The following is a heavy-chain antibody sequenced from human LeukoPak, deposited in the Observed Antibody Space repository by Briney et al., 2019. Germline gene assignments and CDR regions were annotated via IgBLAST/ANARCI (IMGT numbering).Heavy chain of an antibody. Sequence: PSETLSLTCTVSGGSLSSGSYYWGWIRQPPGKGLEWIGSIYYSGSTYYNPSLKSRVTISVDTSKNQFSLKLSSVTAADTAVYYCARQLGYSGYDFDYWGQGTLVTVSS. CDR2: IYYSGST. CDR3: ARQLGYSGYDFDY. D-gene: IGHD5-12*01. V-gene: IGHV4-39*01. J-gene: IGHJ4*02. CDR1: GGSLSSGSYY.